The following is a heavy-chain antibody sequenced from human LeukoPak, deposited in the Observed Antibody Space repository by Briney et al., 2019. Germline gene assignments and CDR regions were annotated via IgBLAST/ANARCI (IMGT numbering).Heavy chain of an antibody. J-gene: IGHJ4*02. CDR1: GFTFSSYG. CDR3: ARVGQGSGSYYKNPMDY. V-gene: IGHV3-33*01. CDR2: IWYDGSNK. Sequence: GRSLRLSCAASGFTFSSYGMHWVRQAPGKGLEWVAVIWYDGSNKYYADPVKGRFTISRDNSKNTLYLQMNSLRAEDTAVYYCARVGQGSGSYYKNPMDYWGQGTLVTVSS. D-gene: IGHD3-10*01.